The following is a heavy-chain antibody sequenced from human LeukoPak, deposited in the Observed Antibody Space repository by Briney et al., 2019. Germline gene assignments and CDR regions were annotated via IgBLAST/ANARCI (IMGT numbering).Heavy chain of an antibody. CDR3: ARVGTVTMAFDY. V-gene: IGHV4-39*07. Sequence: SETLSLTCTLSGGSISSSSYYWGWIRQPPGKGLEWIGSIYYSGSTYYNPSLKSRVTISVDTSKNQFSLKLSSVTAADTAVYYCARVGTVTMAFDYWGQGTLVTVSS. CDR1: GGSISSSSYY. J-gene: IGHJ4*02. D-gene: IGHD4-17*01. CDR2: IYYSGST.